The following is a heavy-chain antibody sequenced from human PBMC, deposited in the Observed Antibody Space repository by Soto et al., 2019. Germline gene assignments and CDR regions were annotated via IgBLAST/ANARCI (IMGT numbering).Heavy chain of an antibody. CDR1: GYTFTSYG. J-gene: IGHJ4*02. CDR2: ISARNGDT. V-gene: IGHV1-18*01. Sequence: GAEVKKPGASVKVSCKGSGYTFTSYGITWVRQAPGQGLEWMGWISARNGDTDYAQKLQGRVTVTRDTSTSTACMELRSLRSDGTAVYYCARGRYGDYWGQGALVTVSS. D-gene: IGHD1-1*01. CDR3: ARGRYGDY.